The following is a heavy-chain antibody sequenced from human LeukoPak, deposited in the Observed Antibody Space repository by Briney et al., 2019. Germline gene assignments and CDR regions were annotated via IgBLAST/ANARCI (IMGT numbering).Heavy chain of an antibody. V-gene: IGHV1-8*01. J-gene: IGHJ3*02. CDR2: MNPNSGNT. CDR3: ARGRWRQLLDAFDI. CDR1: GYTFTSYD. D-gene: IGHD5-24*01. Sequence: ASVKVSCKASGYTFTSYDINWVRQATGQGLEWMGWMNPNSGNTGYAQKFQGRVTMTRNTSISTAYMELSSLRSEDTAVYYCARGRWRQLLDAFDIWGQGTMVTVSS.